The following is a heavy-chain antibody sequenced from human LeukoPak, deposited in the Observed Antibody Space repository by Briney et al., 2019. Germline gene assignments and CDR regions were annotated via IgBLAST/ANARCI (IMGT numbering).Heavy chain of an antibody. J-gene: IGHJ4*02. V-gene: IGHV4-34*01. D-gene: IGHD3-16*02. CDR2: INHSGST. CDR1: GFTFSNYW. CDR3: ARAGYVWGSYRPYFDY. Sequence: GSLRLSCAASGFTFSNYWMNWIRQPPGKGLEWIGEINHSGSTNYNPSLKSRVTISVDTSKNQFSLKLSSVTAADTAVYYCARAGYVWGSYRPYFDYWGQGTLVTVSS.